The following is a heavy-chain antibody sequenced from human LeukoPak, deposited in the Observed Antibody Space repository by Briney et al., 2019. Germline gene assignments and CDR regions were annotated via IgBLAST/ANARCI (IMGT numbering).Heavy chain of an antibody. V-gene: IGHV4-59*12. D-gene: IGHD3-22*01. CDR1: GGSISSYY. J-gene: IGHJ5*02. CDR3: ARDSIDYDSSGYYYSNWFDP. Sequence: SETLSLTCTVSGGSISSYYWSWIRQPPGKGLEWIGYIYYSGSTNYNPSLKSRVTISVDTSKNQFSLKPSSVTAADTAVYYCARDSIDYDSSGYYYSNWFDPWGQGTLVTVSS. CDR2: IYYSGST.